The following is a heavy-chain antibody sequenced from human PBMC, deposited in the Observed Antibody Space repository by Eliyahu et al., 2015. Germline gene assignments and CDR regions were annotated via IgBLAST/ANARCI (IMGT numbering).Heavy chain of an antibody. CDR2: ISYDGSNK. CDR3: AKDYGSGLRYYYYGMDV. Sequence: QVQLVESGGGVVQPGRSLRLSCAASGFTFSSYGMHWVRQAPGKGLEWVAVISYDGSNKYYADSVKGRFTISRDNSKNTLYLQMNSLRAEDTAVYYCAKDYGSGLRYYYYGMDVWGKGTTVTVSS. D-gene: IGHD3-10*01. V-gene: IGHV3-30*18. CDR1: GFTFSSYG. J-gene: IGHJ6*04.